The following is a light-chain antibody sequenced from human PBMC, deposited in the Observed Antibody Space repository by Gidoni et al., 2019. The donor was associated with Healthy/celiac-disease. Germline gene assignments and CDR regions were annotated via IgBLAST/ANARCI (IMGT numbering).Light chain of an antibody. CDR2: GAS. CDR1: QSVSSN. Sequence: EIVMTQSPATLSVSTGERATLSCRASQSVSSNLAWYQQKPGQAPRLLIYGASTRATGIPARFSGSGSGTEFTLTISSLQSEDFAVYYCQQYNNWHWTFGQGTKVEIK. CDR3: QQYNNWHWT. V-gene: IGKV3-15*01. J-gene: IGKJ1*01.